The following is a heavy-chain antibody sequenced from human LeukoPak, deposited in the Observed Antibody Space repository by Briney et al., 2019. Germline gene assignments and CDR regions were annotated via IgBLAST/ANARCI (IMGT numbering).Heavy chain of an antibody. CDR2: ISSNGSAI. J-gene: IGHJ4*02. CDR3: VRREQYTYGSPFDY. D-gene: IGHD5-18*01. CDR1: GFSFSSYE. V-gene: IGHV3-48*03. Sequence: GGSLRLSCAASGFSFSSYEMNWVRQAPGKGLEWVSCISSNGSAIYYLDSVKGRFTMSRDNAKNSLYLQMNSLRAEDTALYYCVRREQYTYGSPFDYWGQGTLVTVSS.